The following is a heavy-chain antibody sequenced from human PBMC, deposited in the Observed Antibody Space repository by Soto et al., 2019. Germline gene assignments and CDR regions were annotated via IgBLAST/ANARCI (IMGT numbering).Heavy chain of an antibody. V-gene: IGHV3-30*04. CDR1: GFTFSSYA. CDR3: ANYPGIAAAGPDY. Sequence: QVQLVESGGGVVQPGRSLRLSCAASGFTFSSYAMHWVRQAPGKGLERVAVISYDGSNKYYADSVKGRFTISRDNSKNPVYLQMNSRRADDTAVYYCANYPGIAAAGPDYWGQGTLVTVSS. J-gene: IGHJ4*02. D-gene: IGHD6-13*01. CDR2: ISYDGSNK.